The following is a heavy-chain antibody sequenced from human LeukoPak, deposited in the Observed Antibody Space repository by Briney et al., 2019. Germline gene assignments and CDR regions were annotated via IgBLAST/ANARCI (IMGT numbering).Heavy chain of an antibody. J-gene: IGHJ6*02. CDR1: GYTFTGYY. CDR2: INPNSGGT. Sequence: ASVKVSCKASGYTFTGYYMHWVRQAPGQGLEWMGWINPNSGGTNYAQKFQGRVTMTRDTSISTAYMELSRLRSDDTAVYYCARDTLWFGEFSYGMDVWGQGTTVTVSS. CDR3: ARDTLWFGEFSYGMDV. D-gene: IGHD3-10*01. V-gene: IGHV1-2*02.